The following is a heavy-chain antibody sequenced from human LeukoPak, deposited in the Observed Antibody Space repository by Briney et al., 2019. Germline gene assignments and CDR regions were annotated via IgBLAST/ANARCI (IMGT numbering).Heavy chain of an antibody. CDR3: ARRWLGDPYGMNV. CDR2: LGGLSESV. V-gene: IGHV3-23*01. Sequence: GGSLRLSCAASGFIFSNYAMTWVRQAPGKGLEWVSILGGLSESVYYPDSVKGRFTVSRDNSKDTLYLEINSLRGEDTATYYCARRWLGDPYGMNVWGQGTTVTVSS. J-gene: IGHJ6*02. CDR1: GFIFSNYA. D-gene: IGHD3-10*01.